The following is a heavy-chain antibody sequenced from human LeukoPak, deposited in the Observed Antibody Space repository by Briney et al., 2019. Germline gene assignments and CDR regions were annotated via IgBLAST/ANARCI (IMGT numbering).Heavy chain of an antibody. CDR1: GFTFSSYA. D-gene: IGHD2-21*02. CDR3: ARGVSFRMVGTATDFDY. V-gene: IGHV3-21*01. Sequence: GGSLRLSCAASGFTFSSYAMSWVRQAPGRGLEWVSSITSSTNYMHYADSVKGRFTISRDNAKNSLYLQMNSLRAEDTAVYYCARGVSFRMVGTATDFDYWGQGTLVTVSS. CDR2: ITSSTNYM. J-gene: IGHJ4*02.